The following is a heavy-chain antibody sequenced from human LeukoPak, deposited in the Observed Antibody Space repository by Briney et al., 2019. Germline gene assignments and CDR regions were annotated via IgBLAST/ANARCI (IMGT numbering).Heavy chain of an antibody. D-gene: IGHD2-15*01. CDR1: GFTFSSYS. CDR2: ISSSSITI. V-gene: IGHV3-48*04. J-gene: IGHJ4*02. CDR3: ARDRGGSYSAIDY. Sequence: PGGSLRLSXAXSGFTFSSYSLNWVRQAPGKGLEWVSFISSSSITIYYADSVKGRFTISRDNAEKSLYLQMNSLRAEDTAVYYCARDRGGSYSAIDYWGQGXLV.